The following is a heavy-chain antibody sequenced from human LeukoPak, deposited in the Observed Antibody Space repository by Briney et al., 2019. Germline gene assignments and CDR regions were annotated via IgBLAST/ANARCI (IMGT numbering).Heavy chain of an antibody. Sequence: TSETLSLTCNVTGGSITSYQWSWNRQPPGKGLEWIGYFYTSGSTNYNPSLKSRVTMSADTSKNQFSLKLISVTAADTAVYYCARHPNYYYYYMDVWGRGTTVTVSS. J-gene: IGHJ6*03. CDR2: FYTSGST. CDR1: GGSITSYQ. CDR3: ARHPNYYYYYMDV. V-gene: IGHV4-4*09.